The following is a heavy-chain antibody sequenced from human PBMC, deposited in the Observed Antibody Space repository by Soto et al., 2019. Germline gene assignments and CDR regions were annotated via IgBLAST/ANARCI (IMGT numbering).Heavy chain of an antibody. CDR2: IYWNGIE. V-gene: IGHV2-5*01. D-gene: IGHD3-10*01. CDR1: GFSLSNSGES. CDR3: AHGDPLDFHY. Sequence: QITLEESGPAVVKPTQTLTLTCTFSGFSLSNSGESVGWIRQPPGKALEWLGLIYWNGIERYNPSLKRRLSITKDTSKNHVLLTVTNMDPVDTATYFCAHGDPLDFHYWGQRTLVTVSP. J-gene: IGHJ4*02.